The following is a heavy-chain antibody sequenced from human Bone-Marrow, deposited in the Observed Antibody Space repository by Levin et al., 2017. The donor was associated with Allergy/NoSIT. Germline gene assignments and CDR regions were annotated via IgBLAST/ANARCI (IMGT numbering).Heavy chain of an antibody. CDR1: GGSISGYY. D-gene: IGHD4-23*01. CDR2: IYYSGST. V-gene: IGHV4-59*01. J-gene: IGHJ6*03. CDR3: ARAIPSGGNSYYYYYMDV. Sequence: ESLKISCTVSGGSISGYYWSWIRQPPEEGLEWIGYIYYSGSTKYNASLKSRVTISVDTSKNQFSLPLTSVTAADTAVYYCARAIPSGGNSYYYYYMDVWGKGTTVTVSS.